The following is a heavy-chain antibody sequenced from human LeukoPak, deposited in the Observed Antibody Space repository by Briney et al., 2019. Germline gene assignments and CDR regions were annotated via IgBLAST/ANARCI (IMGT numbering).Heavy chain of an antibody. D-gene: IGHD3-10*01. V-gene: IGHV3-23*01. CDR2: ISGSGGST. J-gene: IGHJ4*02. CDR1: GFTFSSYA. CDR3: AKDSGNYYGSGNRGGDY. Sequence: GGSLRLSCAASGFTFSSYAMSWVRQAPGKGLEWVSAISGSGGSTYYADSVKGRFTISRDNSKNTLYLQMNSLRAEDTAVYYCAKDSGNYYGSGNRGGDYWGQGTLVTVSS.